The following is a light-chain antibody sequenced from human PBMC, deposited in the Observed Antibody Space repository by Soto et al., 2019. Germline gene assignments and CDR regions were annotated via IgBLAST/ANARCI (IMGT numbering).Light chain of an antibody. CDR3: QSYDSSLSGSRV. J-gene: IGLJ1*01. CDR2: HNS. V-gene: IGLV1-40*01. CDR1: SSNIGAGYD. Sequence: QSVLTQPPSVFGAPGQRVTISCTGSSSNIGAGYDVHWYQQLPGTAPKLLIYHNSNRPSGVPDRFSGSKSGTSASLAITGLQAEDEADYYCQSYDSSLSGSRVFGTGTKVPVL.